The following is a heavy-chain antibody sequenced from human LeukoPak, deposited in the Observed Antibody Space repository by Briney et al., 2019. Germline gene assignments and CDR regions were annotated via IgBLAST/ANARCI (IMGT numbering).Heavy chain of an antibody. D-gene: IGHD4-11*01. V-gene: IGHV4-39*01. Sequence: PSETLSLTCTVSGGSISSSSYYWGWIRQPPGKGLEWIGNIYYSGSTYYNPSLKSRVTISVDTSKNQFSLKLSSVTAADTAVYYCARHDYSNYPVFNYWGQGTLVTVSS. J-gene: IGHJ4*02. CDR1: GGSISSSSYY. CDR3: ARHDYSNYPVFNY. CDR2: IYYSGST.